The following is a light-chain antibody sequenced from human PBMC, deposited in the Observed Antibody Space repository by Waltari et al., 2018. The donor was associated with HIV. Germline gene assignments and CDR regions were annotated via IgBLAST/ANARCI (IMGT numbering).Light chain of an antibody. CDR2: EVS. CDR1: SSDVGGYNY. V-gene: IGLV2-14*01. Sequence: QSALTQPASVSGSPGQSLTISCTGTSSDVGGYNYVSWYQQHPGKAPKLMIYEVSNRPSCVSNRFSGSKSGSTASLTISGRQAEDEADYYCSSYTSSSTPVFGTGTKVTVL. J-gene: IGLJ1*01. CDR3: SSYTSSSTPV.